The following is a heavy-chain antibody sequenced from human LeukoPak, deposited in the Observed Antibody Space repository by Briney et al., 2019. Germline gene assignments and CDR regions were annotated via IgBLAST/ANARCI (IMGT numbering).Heavy chain of an antibody. J-gene: IGHJ4*02. CDR2: INPNSGGT. CDR3: ARVWVGAVDY. D-gene: IGHD1-26*01. CDR1: GYTFTGYY. V-gene: IGHV1-2*02. Sequence: ASVKVSCKASGYTFTGYYMHCVRQAPGQGLEWMGWINPNSGGTNYAQKFQGRVTMTRDTSISTAYMELRRLRSDDTAVYYCARVWVGAVDYWGQGTLVTVSS.